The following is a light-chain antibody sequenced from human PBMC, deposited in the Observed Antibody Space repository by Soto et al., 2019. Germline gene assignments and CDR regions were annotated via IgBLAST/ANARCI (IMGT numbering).Light chain of an antibody. Sequence: QPVLTQSPSASASLGASVKITCTLSSGHSTYAIAWHQQQPEKGPRYLMKINSDGSHYKGDGIPDRFSGSSSGAERYLTISSLQSEDEADYYCQTWGTGMGVFGGGTKLTVL. CDR3: QTWGTGMGV. CDR2: INSDGSH. CDR1: SGHSTYA. V-gene: IGLV4-69*01. J-gene: IGLJ2*01.